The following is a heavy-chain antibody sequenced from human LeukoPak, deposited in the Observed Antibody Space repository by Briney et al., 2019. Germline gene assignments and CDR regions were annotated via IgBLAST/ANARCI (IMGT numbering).Heavy chain of an antibody. Sequence: ASVKVSCKASGYTFSGYYMHWVRQAPGQGLEWMGIINPSGGSTSYAQKFQGRVTMTRDTSTSTVYMELSSLRSEDTAVYYCARDFRAAAGTFFFWGQGTLVTVSS. J-gene: IGHJ4*02. CDR1: GYTFSGYY. CDR3: ARDFRAAAGTFFF. D-gene: IGHD6-13*01. CDR2: INPSGGST. V-gene: IGHV1-46*01.